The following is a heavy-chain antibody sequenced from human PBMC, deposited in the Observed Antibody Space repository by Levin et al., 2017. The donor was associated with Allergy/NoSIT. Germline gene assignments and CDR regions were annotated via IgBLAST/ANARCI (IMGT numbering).Heavy chain of an antibody. CDR3: ARDLYCSSTSCYGQFDY. V-gene: IGHV3-53*01. Sequence: GGSLRLSCAASGFTVSSNYMSWVRQAPGKGLEWVSVIYSGGSTYYADSVKGRFTISRDNSKNTLYLQMNSLRAEDTAVYYCARDLYCSSTSCYGQFDYWGQGTLVTVSS. CDR2: IYSGGST. J-gene: IGHJ4*02. CDR1: GFTVSSNY. D-gene: IGHD2-2*01.